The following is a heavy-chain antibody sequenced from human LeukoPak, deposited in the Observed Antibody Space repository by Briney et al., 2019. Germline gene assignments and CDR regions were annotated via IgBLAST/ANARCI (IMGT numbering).Heavy chain of an antibody. Sequence: PGGSLRLSCAASGFTFSSYEMHWVRQAPGKGLEWVSFISSSGSSIYYADSVKGRFTIFRDNAKKSLYLQMKSLRAEDTAVYYCARDEDKVATIPSFFDYWGQGTLVTVSS. CDR2: ISSSGSSI. J-gene: IGHJ4*02. CDR3: ARDEDKVATIPSFFDY. D-gene: IGHD5-12*01. V-gene: IGHV3-48*03. CDR1: GFTFSSYE.